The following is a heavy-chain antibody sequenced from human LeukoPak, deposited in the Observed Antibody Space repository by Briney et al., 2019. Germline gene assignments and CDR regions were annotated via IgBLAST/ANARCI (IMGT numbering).Heavy chain of an antibody. D-gene: IGHD5-12*01. Sequence: SETLSLTCTVSDGSISSSSYYWGWIRQPPGKGLEWIGSIYYSGSTYYNPSLKSRVTISVDTSKNQFSLKLSSVTAADTAVYYCARHQRGYSGYDIWDYFDYWGQGTLVTVSS. CDR1: DGSISSSSYY. CDR2: IYYSGST. V-gene: IGHV4-39*01. J-gene: IGHJ4*02. CDR3: ARHQRGYSGYDIWDYFDY.